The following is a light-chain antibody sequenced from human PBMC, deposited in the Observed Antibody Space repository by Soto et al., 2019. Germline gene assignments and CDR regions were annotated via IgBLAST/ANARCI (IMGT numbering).Light chain of an antibody. CDR2: QDS. J-gene: IGLJ2*01. V-gene: IGLV3-1*01. Sequence: SYELTQPPSVSVSPGQTASITCSGDKLGDKYACWYQQKPGQSPVLVIYQDSKRPSGIPERFSGSNSGNTATLTIRGTQAIDEAGYYCQAWDSSTAVFGGGTKLTVL. CDR1: KLGDKY. CDR3: QAWDSSTAV.